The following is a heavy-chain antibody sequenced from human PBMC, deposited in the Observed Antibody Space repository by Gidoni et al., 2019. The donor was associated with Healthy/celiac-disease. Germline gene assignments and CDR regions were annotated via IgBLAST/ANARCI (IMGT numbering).Heavy chain of an antibody. D-gene: IGHD3-10*01. Sequence: VQLRQRSAGLLMSSETLSLTCAVYGGFFSGYSWIWLRQPPGKGLEWIGEINHSGSTTYNPSLKSRGTISVDTSKNQFSLKLSSVTAADTAVYYCARGVGKIPMVRGARPGYYYMDVWGRGTTITVSS. CDR2: INHSGST. V-gene: IGHV4-34*01. CDR1: GGFFSGYS. CDR3: ARGVGKIPMVRGARPGYYYMDV. J-gene: IGHJ6*03.